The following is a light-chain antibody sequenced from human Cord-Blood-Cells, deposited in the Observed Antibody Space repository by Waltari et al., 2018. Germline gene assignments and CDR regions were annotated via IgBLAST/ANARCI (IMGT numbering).Light chain of an antibody. Sequence: DIQMTQSPSSLSASVGDRVTIPCRASQSISSYLNWYQQKPGKAPKLLIYAASSLQSGVPSRFSGSGSGTDCTLTISSLQPEDFATYYCQQSYSTPPGVTFGGGTKVEIK. CDR3: QQSYSTPPGVT. CDR2: AAS. CDR1: QSISSY. V-gene: IGKV1-39*01. J-gene: IGKJ4*01.